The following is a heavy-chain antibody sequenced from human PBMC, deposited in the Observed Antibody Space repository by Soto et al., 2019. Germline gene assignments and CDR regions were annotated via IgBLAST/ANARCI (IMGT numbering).Heavy chain of an antibody. CDR1: GGTFSSYA. J-gene: IGHJ6*02. Sequence: SVKVSCKASGGTFSSYAISWVRQAPGQGLEWMGGIIPIFGTANYAQKFQGRVTITADESTSTAYMELSSLGSEDTAVYYCARQDSIQYCSSTSCHTRVSGMAVWGQGTTVTGSS. V-gene: IGHV1-69*13. D-gene: IGHD2-2*02. CDR2: IIPIFGTA. CDR3: ARQDSIQYCSSTSCHTRVSGMAV.